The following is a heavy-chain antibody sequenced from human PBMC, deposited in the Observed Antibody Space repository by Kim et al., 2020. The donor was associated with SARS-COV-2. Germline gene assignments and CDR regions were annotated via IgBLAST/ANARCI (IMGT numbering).Heavy chain of an antibody. Sequence: SETLSLTCTVSGGSISSGDYYWSWIRQPPGKGLVWIGYIYYSGSTYYNPSLKSRVTISVDTSKNQFSLKLSSVTAADTAVYYCGRVRFSITIFGVVTRLFDYWGQGTLVTVSS. CDR2: IYYSGST. CDR3: GRVRFSITIFGVVTRLFDY. D-gene: IGHD3-3*01. J-gene: IGHJ4*02. V-gene: IGHV4-30-4*01. CDR1: GGSISSGDYY.